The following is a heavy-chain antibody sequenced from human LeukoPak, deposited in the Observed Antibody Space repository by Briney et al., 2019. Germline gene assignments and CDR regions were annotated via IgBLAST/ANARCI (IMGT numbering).Heavy chain of an antibody. J-gene: IGHJ4*02. Sequence: SETLSLTCAVYGGSFSGYYWSWVRQPPGKGLEWIGEIYHSGSTNYNPSLKSRVTISVDKSKNQFSLKLSSVTAADTAVYYCASGWNHGFDYWGQGTLVTVSS. CDR1: GGSFSGYY. CDR3: ASGWNHGFDY. CDR2: IYHSGST. V-gene: IGHV4-34*01. D-gene: IGHD1-14*01.